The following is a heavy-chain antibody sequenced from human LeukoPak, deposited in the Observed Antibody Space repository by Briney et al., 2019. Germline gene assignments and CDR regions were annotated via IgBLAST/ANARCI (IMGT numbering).Heavy chain of an antibody. V-gene: IGHV4-59*01. CDR1: GGSISSYY. CDR3: ARERYDILTGYSTSYYYYMDV. D-gene: IGHD3-9*01. Sequence: SETLSLTCTVSGGSISSYYWSWIRQPPGKGLEWIGYIYYSGSTNYNPSLKSRVTISVDTSKNPFSLKLSSVTAADTAVYYCARERYDILTGYSTSYYYYMDVWGKGTTVTVSS. J-gene: IGHJ6*03. CDR2: IYYSGST.